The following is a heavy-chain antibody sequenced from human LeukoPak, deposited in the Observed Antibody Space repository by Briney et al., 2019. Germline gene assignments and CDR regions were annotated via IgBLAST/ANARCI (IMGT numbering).Heavy chain of an antibody. V-gene: IGHV4-59*01. D-gene: IGHD5-12*01. CDR1: GGSISSYY. CDR3: ARDPTPLYSGYGKDYYYGMDV. J-gene: IGHJ6*02. Sequence: SETLSLTCTVSGGSISSYYWSWIRQPPGKGLEWIGYIYYSGSTNYNPSLKSRATISVDTSKNQFSLKLSSVTAADTAVYYCARDPTPLYSGYGKDYYYGMDVWGQGTTVTVSS. CDR2: IYYSGST.